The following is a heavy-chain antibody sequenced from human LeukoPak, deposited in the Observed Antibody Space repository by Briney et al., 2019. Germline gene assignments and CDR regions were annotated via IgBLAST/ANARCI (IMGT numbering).Heavy chain of an antibody. V-gene: IGHV3-30-3*01. CDR1: GFTFSSYA. J-gene: IGHJ4*02. Sequence: PGGSLRLSCAASGFTFSSYAMHWVRQAPGKGLEWVAVISYDGSNKYYADSVKGRFTISRDNSKNTLYLQMNSLRAEDTAVYYCAKDTLDYFDYWGQGTLVTVSS. CDR2: ISYDGSNK. CDR3: AKDTLDYFDY.